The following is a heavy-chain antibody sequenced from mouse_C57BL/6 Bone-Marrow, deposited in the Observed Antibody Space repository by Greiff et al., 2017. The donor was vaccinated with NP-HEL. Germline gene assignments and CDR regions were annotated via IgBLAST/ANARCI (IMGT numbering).Heavy chain of an antibody. D-gene: IGHD2-3*01. CDR2: ISSGGSYT. CDR3: ARNGYSWYFDV. J-gene: IGHJ1*03. V-gene: IGHV5-6*01. CDR1: GFTFSSYG. Sequence: EVQLVESGGDLVKPGGSLKLSCAASGFTFSSYGMSWVRQTPDKRLEWVATISSGGSYTYYPDSVKGRFTISRDNAKNTLYLQMSSLKSEDTAMYYCARNGYSWYFDVWGTGTTVTVSS.